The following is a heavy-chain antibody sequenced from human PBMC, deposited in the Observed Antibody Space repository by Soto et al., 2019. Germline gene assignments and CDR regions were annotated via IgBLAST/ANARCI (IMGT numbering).Heavy chain of an antibody. V-gene: IGHV3-30*18. Sequence: GPLRLSWAASGLTIISFGVHWVRKAQGKGLEWVAVISYDGSNKYYADSVKGRFTISRDNSKNTLYLQMNSLRAEDTAVYYRAKEYSYSYAGYYYYYGMDVWGQGTTVTGSS. CDR2: ISYDGSNK. CDR1: GLTIISFG. J-gene: IGHJ6*02. CDR3: AKEYSYSYAGYYYYYGMDV. D-gene: IGHD5-18*01.